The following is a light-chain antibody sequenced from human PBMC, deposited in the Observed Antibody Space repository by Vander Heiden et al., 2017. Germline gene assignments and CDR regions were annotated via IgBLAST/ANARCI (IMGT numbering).Light chain of an antibody. CDR3: RQCTNYHLT. J-gene: IGKJ4*01. CDR2: SAS. V-gene: IGKV1-17*01. CDR1: QDIRND. Sequence: DIQMTQSPSSLSASIGDRVNITCRASQDIRNDLGWFQQKPGKAPKRLIFSASTLESGVPSRFSGSGSGTEFTLTIGSLQPEDFATYFCRQCTNYHLTFGGGTKVEI.